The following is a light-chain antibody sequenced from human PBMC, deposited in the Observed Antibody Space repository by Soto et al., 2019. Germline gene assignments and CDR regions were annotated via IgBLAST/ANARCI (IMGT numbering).Light chain of an antibody. CDR1: QSVSSSY. J-gene: IGKJ1*01. Sequence: EIVLTQSPGTLSLSPGERATLSCRASQSVSSSYLAWYQQKPGQAPRLLIYDASSRATGIPDRFSGSGSGSDFTLTISRLEPEDFAVYFCQQYETSPTTFGQGTKVDIK. V-gene: IGKV3-20*01. CDR3: QQYETSPTT. CDR2: DAS.